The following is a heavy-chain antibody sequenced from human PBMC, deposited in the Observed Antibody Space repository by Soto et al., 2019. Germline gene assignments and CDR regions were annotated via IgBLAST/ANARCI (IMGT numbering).Heavy chain of an antibody. D-gene: IGHD3-3*01. CDR3: ARVQGYYDFWSGYLYNWFDP. Sequence: SETLSLTCTVSGGSISSGDYYWSWIRQPPGKGLEWIGYIYYSGSTYYNPSLKSRVTISVDTSKNQFSLKLSSVTAADTAVYYCARVQGYYDFWSGYLYNWFDPWGQETLVTVSS. CDR2: IYYSGST. CDR1: GGSISSGDYY. V-gene: IGHV4-30-4*01. J-gene: IGHJ5*02.